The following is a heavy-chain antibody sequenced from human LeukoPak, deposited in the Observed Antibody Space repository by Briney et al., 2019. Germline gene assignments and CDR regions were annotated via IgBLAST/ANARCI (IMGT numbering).Heavy chain of an antibody. CDR2: ICKSGGST. J-gene: IGHJ4*02. Sequence: GGSLRLSCAASGFTFSSYAMSWVRQAPGRGLEWVSAICKSGGSTYYADSVRGRFTVSRDNSKNTLYLQMNSLRAEDTAVYYCAKEEYYYDSSGYYYVDYWGQGTLVTVSS. CDR1: GFTFSSYA. CDR3: AKEEYYYDSSGYYYVDY. V-gene: IGHV3-23*01. D-gene: IGHD3-22*01.